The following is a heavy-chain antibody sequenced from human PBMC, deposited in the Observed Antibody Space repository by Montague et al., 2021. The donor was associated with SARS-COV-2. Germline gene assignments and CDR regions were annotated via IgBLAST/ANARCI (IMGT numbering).Heavy chain of an antibody. V-gene: IGHV4-30-2*06. CDR3: ATGTRMYRMDF. D-gene: IGHD3-10*01. CDR2: IYQSGSA. J-gene: IGHJ6*02. Sequence: TLSLTCVVSGGSVSSGDYSWSWIRQSPGKGLEWIGYIYQSGSAYYNPSLKSRVTISIDTSNNPLSLNLRSVTAADTGLYYCATGTRMYRMDFWGQGTTVTVSS. CDR1: GGSVSSGDYS.